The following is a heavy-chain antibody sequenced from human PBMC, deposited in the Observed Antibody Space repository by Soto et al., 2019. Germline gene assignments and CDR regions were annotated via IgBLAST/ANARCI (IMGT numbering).Heavy chain of an antibody. J-gene: IGHJ4*02. Sequence: QVQLVESGGGLVKIGGSLRLSCAASGFTLSDHYMTWVRQDPGKGLEWVSYISASSTTIYYADSVKGRFTISRDNAKNSLFLQMNRLRAEDTAVYYCARDIRGAKWGQGTLVTVSS. D-gene: IGHD3-10*01. CDR1: GFTLSDHY. CDR3: ARDIRGAK. CDR2: ISASSTTI. V-gene: IGHV3-11*01.